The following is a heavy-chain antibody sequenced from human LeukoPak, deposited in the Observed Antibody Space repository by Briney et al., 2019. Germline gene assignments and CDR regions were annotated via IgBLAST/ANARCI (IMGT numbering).Heavy chain of an antibody. CDR2: IYHSGST. CDR3: ARLTVNLYSSPYYMDV. J-gene: IGHJ6*03. D-gene: IGHD4-11*01. Sequence: PSETLSLTCTVSGGSISSGGYYWSWIRQPPGKGLEWIGYIYHSGSTYYNPSLKSRVTISVDRSKNQFSLKLSSVTAADTAVYYCARLTVNLYSSPYYMDVWGKGTTVTVSS. CDR1: GGSISSGGYY. V-gene: IGHV4-30-2*01.